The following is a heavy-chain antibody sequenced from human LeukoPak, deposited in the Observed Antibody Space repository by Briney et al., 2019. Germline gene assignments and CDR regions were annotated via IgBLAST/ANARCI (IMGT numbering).Heavy chain of an antibody. Sequence: SVKVSCKASGGTFSSYAVSWVRQAPGQGLEWMGGIIPIFGTANYAQKFQGRVTITADESTSTAYMELSSLRSEDTAVYYCATELGPDDVFDIWGQGTMVTVSS. D-gene: IGHD7-27*01. V-gene: IGHV1-69*13. CDR2: IIPIFGTA. J-gene: IGHJ3*02. CDR3: ATELGPDDVFDI. CDR1: GGTFSSYA.